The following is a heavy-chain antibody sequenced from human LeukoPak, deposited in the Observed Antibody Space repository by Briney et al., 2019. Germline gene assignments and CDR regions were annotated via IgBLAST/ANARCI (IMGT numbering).Heavy chain of an antibody. Sequence: GGSLRLSCAASGFTFSNAWMSWVRQAPGKGLVWVSRINNDGSYTNYADSVKGRFTISRDNAENTVYLQMNSLRAEDTAVFYCVRDLVDPADYWGQGTLVTVSS. CDR3: VRDLVDPADY. V-gene: IGHV3-74*01. CDR1: GFTFSNAW. CDR2: INNDGSYT. D-gene: IGHD2-8*02. J-gene: IGHJ4*02.